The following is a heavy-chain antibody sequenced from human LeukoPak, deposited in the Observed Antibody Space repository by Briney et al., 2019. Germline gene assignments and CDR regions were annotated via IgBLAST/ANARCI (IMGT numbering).Heavy chain of an antibody. D-gene: IGHD5-18*01. J-gene: IGHJ5*02. V-gene: IGHV3-15*01. CDR1: GGSISSYY. CDR3: TTVGYSYGAS. CDR2: VKSKTDGGTT. Sequence: PSETLSLTCSVSGGSISSYYWSWIRQPPGKGLEWVGRVKSKTDGGTTDYAAPVKGRFTISRDDSTNTLSLQMNSLKSEDTGVYYCTTVGYSYGASWGQGTLVTVSS.